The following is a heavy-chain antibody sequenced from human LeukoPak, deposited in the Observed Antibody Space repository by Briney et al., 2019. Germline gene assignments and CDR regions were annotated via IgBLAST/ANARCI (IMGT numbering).Heavy chain of an antibody. CDR1: GGSISSGSYY. D-gene: IGHD3-22*01. V-gene: IGHV4-61*02. Sequence: SETLSLTCTVSGGSISSGSYYWSWIRQPAGKGLEWIGRIYTSGSTNYNPSLKSRVTISVDTSKNQFSLKLSSVTAADTAVYYCARVGYYRFFDYWGQGTLVTVSS. J-gene: IGHJ4*02. CDR3: ARVGYYRFFDY. CDR2: IYTSGST.